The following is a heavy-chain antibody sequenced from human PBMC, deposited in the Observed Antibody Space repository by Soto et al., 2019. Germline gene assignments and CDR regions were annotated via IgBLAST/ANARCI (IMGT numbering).Heavy chain of an antibody. V-gene: IGHV1-18*01. J-gene: IGHJ5*01. CDR2: ISAYNGNT. CDR3: ARAPRSSWYAP. D-gene: IGHD6-13*01. CDR1: GYTFTSYG. Sequence: QVQLVQSGAEVKKPGASVKVSCKASGYTFTSYGISWVRQAPGQGLEWMGWISAYNGNTNYAQKLQGRVTMTTDTSKSTGHKELGGLRSDDPAVYYCARAPRSSWYAPWGQGHLVTVFS.